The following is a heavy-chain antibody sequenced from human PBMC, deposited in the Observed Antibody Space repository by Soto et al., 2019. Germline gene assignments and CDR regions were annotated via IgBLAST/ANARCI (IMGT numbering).Heavy chain of an antibody. CDR3: ARHGSNYYDIAGWFAP. CDR1: GGSIVGYC. CDR2: IYYSGST. Sequence: SVPLPLPCTVSGGSIVGYCCSWIRQPPGKGLEWIGYIYYSGSTNYNPSLKSRVTISVDTSKNQFSLKLSSVTAADTAVYYCARHGSNYYDIAGWFAPWGQGTLVTVSS. D-gene: IGHD3-22*01. V-gene: IGHV4-59*01. J-gene: IGHJ5*02.